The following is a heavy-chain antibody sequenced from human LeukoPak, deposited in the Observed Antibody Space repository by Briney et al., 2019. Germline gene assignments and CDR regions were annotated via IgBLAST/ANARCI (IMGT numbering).Heavy chain of an antibody. J-gene: IGHJ6*03. CDR3: ARRIAARPPANYYYYYMDV. CDR2: IYHSGST. Sequence: GSLRLSCAGSGFIFSRHSMNWVRQPPGKGLEWIGEIYHSGSTNYNPSLKSRVTISVDKSKNQFSLKLSSVTAADTAVYYCARRIAARPPANYYYYYMDVWGKGTTVTVSS. CDR1: GFIFSRHS. D-gene: IGHD6-6*01. V-gene: IGHV4-4*02.